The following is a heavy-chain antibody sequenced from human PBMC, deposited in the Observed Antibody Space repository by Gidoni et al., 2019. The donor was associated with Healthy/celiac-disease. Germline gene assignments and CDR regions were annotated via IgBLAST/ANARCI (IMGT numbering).Heavy chain of an antibody. CDR3: ARDRVAARPDY. Sequence: QVQLVQSGAEVKKPGSSVKVSCKASGGTFSSYAISWVRQAPGQGLEWMGRIIPILGIANDEQKFQGRVTITADKSTSTAYMELSSLRSEDTAVYYCARDRVAARPDYWGQGTLVTVSS. D-gene: IGHD6-6*01. J-gene: IGHJ4*02. CDR1: GGTFSSYA. V-gene: IGHV1-69*04. CDR2: IIPILGIA.